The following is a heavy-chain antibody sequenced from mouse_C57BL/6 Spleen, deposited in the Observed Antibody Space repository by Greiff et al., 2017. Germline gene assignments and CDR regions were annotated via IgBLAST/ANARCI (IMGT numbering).Heavy chain of an antibody. CDR2: IDPENGDT. J-gene: IGHJ2*01. D-gene: IGHD2-1*01. V-gene: IGHV14-4*01. CDR1: GFNIKDDY. Sequence: EVQLQQSGAELVRPGASVKLSCTASGFNIKDDYMHWVKQRPEQGLEWIGWIDPENGDTEYASKFQGKATIPADTSSNTAYLQLSSLTSEDTAVYYCTTGIYYGNSYYCDDWGQGTTLTVSS. CDR3: TTGIYYGNSYYCDD.